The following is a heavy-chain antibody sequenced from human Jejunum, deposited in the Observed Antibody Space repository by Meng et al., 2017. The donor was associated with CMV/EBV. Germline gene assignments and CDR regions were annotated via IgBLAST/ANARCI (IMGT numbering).Heavy chain of an antibody. CDR3: ARLQYFDY. Sequence: SCTASGFTFTSYSITWVRQAPGKGLEWLSYISGSSTYIYHADSVKGRFTISRDNAKNSVYLQMNSLRTDDTAIYYCARLQYFDYWGRGTLVTVSA. J-gene: IGHJ4*02. CDR2: ISGSSTYI. V-gene: IGHV3-21*01. CDR1: GFTFTSYS. D-gene: IGHD4-11*01.